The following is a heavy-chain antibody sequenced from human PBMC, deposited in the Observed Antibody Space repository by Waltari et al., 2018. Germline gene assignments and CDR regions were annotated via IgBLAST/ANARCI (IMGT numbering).Heavy chain of an antibody. Sequence: QVQLVESGGGVVQPGRSLRHSCAAPEYTFSSYALHWVRQAPGKGLEWVAVISYNERNRYYVDSVKGRFTISRDNSNKMLYLQMNSLRVEDTAVYYCARDYCDRTNCHGMDVWGQGTTVTVSS. CDR2: ISYNERNR. V-gene: IGHV3-30*04. J-gene: IGHJ6*02. CDR1: EYTFSSYA. CDR3: ARDYCDRTNCHGMDV. D-gene: IGHD3-22*01.